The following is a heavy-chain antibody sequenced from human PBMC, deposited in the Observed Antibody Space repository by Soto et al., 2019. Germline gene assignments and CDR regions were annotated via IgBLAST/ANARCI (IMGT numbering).Heavy chain of an antibody. J-gene: IGHJ4*02. CDR2: IYWNDDK. V-gene: IGHV2-5*01. CDR3: AHRPYSFLPYNRYYYFDY. CDR1: GFSLSTSGVG. D-gene: IGHD1-1*01. Sequence: SGPTLVNPTQTLTLTCTFSGFSLSTSGVGVGWIRQPPGKALEWLALIYWNDDKRYSPSLKSRLTITKDTSKNQVVLTMTNMDPVVTATYYCAHRPYSFLPYNRYYYFDYWGQGTLVTVSS.